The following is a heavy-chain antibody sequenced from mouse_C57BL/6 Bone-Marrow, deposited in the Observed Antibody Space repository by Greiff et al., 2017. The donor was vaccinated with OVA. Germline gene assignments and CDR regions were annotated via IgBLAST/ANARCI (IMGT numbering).Heavy chain of an antibody. CDR1: GFSFNTYA. V-gene: IGHV10-1*01. CDR2: IRSKSNNYAT. D-gene: IGHD2-1*01. J-gene: IGHJ1*03. CDR3: VRHNYGNGDRYFDV. Sequence: EVKLVESGGGLVQPKGSLKLSCAASGFSFNTYAMNWVRQAPGKGLEWVARIRSKSNNYATYYADSVKDRFTISRDDSESMLYLQMNNLKTEDTAMYYCVRHNYGNGDRYFDVWGTGTTVTVSS.